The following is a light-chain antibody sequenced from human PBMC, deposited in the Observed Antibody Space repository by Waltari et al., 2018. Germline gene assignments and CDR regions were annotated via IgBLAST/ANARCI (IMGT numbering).Light chain of an antibody. J-gene: IGKJ1*01. CDR3: QQVNTYSWT. Sequence: DIHLTLSPSYLSASVGDRVTITCRASRGISSYLAWYQQKPGKAPKLLIYAASTLQSGVPLRFSGSGSGTEFTLTISSLQPEDFATYYCQQVNTYSWTFGQGTKVEIK. V-gene: IGKV1-9*01. CDR1: RGISSY. CDR2: AAS.